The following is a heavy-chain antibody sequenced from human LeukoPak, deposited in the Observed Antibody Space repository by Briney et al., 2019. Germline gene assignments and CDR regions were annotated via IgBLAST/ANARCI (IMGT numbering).Heavy chain of an antibody. CDR1: GFTFSSYW. CDR3: TRGYVGIDY. V-gene: IGHV3-74*01. Sequence: GGSLRLSCVASGFTFSSYWMHWVRQAPGKGLVWVSRINSDGSSTIYADSVKGRFTISRDNAKNTLYLQMNSLRAEDTAVYYCTRGYVGIDYWGQGTLVTVSS. CDR2: INSDGSST. J-gene: IGHJ4*02. D-gene: IGHD5-12*01.